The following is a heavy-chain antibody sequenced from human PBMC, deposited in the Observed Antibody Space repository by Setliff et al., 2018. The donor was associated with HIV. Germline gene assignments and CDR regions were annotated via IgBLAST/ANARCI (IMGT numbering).Heavy chain of an antibody. V-gene: IGHV3-74*01. Sequence: PGGSLRLSCVGSGFTFSTYWMHWVRQAPGKGLVWVSRIHSDGSSTSYADSVKGRFTISRDNAKNTLYLQMNGLRAEDTAVYYCARDVVGATGYWGQGTLVTVSS. J-gene: IGHJ4*02. CDR2: IHSDGSST. CDR1: GFTFSTYW. CDR3: ARDVVGATGY. D-gene: IGHD1-26*01.